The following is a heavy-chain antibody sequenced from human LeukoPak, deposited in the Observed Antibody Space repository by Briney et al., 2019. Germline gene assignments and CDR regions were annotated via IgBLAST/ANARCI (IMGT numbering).Heavy chain of an antibody. Sequence: PSETLSLTCTVSGGSISSGGYYWSWIRQHPGKGLEWIGYIYYSGSTYYNPSLKSRVTISVDTSKNQFSLKLSSVTAADTAVYYCARGAVPATAILGYWGQGTLVTVSS. CDR2: IYYSGST. CDR1: GGSISSGGYY. J-gene: IGHJ4*02. CDR3: ARGAVPATAILGY. D-gene: IGHD2-2*02. V-gene: IGHV4-31*03.